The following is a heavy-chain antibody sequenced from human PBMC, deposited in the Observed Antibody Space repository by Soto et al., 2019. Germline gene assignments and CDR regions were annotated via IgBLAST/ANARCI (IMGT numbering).Heavy chain of an antibody. CDR1: GFTFDDFA. J-gene: IGHJ6*02. V-gene: IGHV3-9*01. Sequence: LRLSCATSGFTFDDFAMHWVRQAPGKGLEWVSGISWNTGSIGYANSVKGRFTISRDNAKNSLYLQMNSLRPEDTAVYYCAKVRGSYSNGVYSGSFEYGMDVWGQGTTVTVSS. D-gene: IGHD2-8*01. CDR2: ISWNTGSI. CDR3: AKVRGSYSNGVYSGSFEYGMDV.